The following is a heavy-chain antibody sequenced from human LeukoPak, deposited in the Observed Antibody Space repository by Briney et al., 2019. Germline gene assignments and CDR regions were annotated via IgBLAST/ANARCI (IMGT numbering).Heavy chain of an antibody. CDR3: ARMAYCGGDCYSPHAFDI. D-gene: IGHD2-21*02. Sequence: GESLKISCKGSGYSFTSYWIGWVRQMPGKGLEWMGIIYPGDSDTRYSPSFQGQVTISADKSISTAYLQWSSLKASDTAMYYCARMAYCGGDCYSPHAFDIWGQGTMVTVSS. CDR1: GYSFTSYW. V-gene: IGHV5-51*01. J-gene: IGHJ3*02. CDR2: IYPGDSDT.